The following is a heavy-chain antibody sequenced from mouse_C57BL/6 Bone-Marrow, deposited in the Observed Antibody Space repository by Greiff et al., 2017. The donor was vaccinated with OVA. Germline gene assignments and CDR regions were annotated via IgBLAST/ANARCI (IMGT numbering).Heavy chain of an antibody. Sequence: EVKLVESGEGLVKPGGSLKLSCAASGFTFSSYAMSWVRQTPEKRLEWVAYISSGGDYIYYADTVKGRFTFPRDNARNTLYLQMSSLKSEDTAMYYCTGDYYCDGYWYFDVWGTGTTVTVSS. CDR3: TGDYYCDGYWYFDV. D-gene: IGHD1-1*01. CDR1: GFTFSSYA. CDR2: ISSGGDYI. J-gene: IGHJ1*03. V-gene: IGHV5-9-1*02.